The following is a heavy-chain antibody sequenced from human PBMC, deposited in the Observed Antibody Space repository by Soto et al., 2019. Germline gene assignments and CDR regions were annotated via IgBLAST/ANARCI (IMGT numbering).Heavy chain of an antibody. CDR1: GGSIGGYY. J-gene: IGHJ4*02. D-gene: IGHD6-13*01. Sequence: VQLQESGPGLVKPSETLSLTCTVSGGSIGGYYWSWIRQSPGKGLEWIGYIHYSGSTNYNPSLKSRVTISVDTSKNQLSLKLSSVTDADTAVYYCARGSAAGTKSPFDYWGQGTLVTVSS. CDR3: ARGSAAGTKSPFDY. V-gene: IGHV4-59*12. CDR2: IHYSGST.